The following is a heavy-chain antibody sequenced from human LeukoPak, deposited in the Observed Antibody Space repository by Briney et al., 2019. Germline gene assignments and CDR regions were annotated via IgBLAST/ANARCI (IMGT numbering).Heavy chain of an antibody. CDR3: ARDIVVVPAAPHYFDY. V-gene: IGHV3-7*01. CDR2: IKQDGSEK. Sequence: GGSLRLSCAASGFTFSSYWMSWVRQAPGKGLEWVANIKQDGSEKYYVDSVKGRFTISRHNAKNSLYLQMNSLRAEDTAVYYCARDIVVVPAAPHYFDYWGQGTLVTVSS. D-gene: IGHD2-2*01. CDR1: GFTFSSYW. J-gene: IGHJ4*02.